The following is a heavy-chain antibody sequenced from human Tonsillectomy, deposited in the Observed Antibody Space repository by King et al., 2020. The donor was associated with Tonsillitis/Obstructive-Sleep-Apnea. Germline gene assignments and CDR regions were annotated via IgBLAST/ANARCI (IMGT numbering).Heavy chain of an antibody. Sequence: VQLVESGGGVVQPGRSLRLSCAASGFTFSYYAMHWVRQAPGNGLEGLAFIWYDGTTKYYSSSVKGRFTISRDNSKNTLYLQMNSLRADDTAVYYCARKTGYNLGAFDIWGQGTMVTVSS. D-gene: IGHD5-24*01. CDR1: GFTFSYYA. J-gene: IGHJ3*02. V-gene: IGHV3-33*01. CDR2: IWYDGTTK. CDR3: ARKTGYNLGAFDI.